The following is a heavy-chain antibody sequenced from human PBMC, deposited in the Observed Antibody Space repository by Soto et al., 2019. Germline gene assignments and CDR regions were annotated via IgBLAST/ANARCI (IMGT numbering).Heavy chain of an antibody. J-gene: IGHJ6*02. Sequence: LRLSCAASGFTFSSYSMNWVRQAPGKGLEWVSSISSSSSYIYYADSVKGRFTISRDNAKNSLYLQMNSLRAEDTAVYYCARDCRGWTTVVTPYYYYGMDVWGQGTTVTVSS. CDR3: ARDCRGWTTVVTPYYYYGMDV. CDR2: ISSSSSYI. D-gene: IGHD4-17*01. V-gene: IGHV3-21*01. CDR1: GFTFSSYS.